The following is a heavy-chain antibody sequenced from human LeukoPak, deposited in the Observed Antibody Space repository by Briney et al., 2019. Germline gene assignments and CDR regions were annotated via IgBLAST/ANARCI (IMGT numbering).Heavy chain of an antibody. D-gene: IGHD1-26*01. V-gene: IGHV4-59*01. CDR2: IYYSGST. Sequence: SETLSLTCTASGGSIRSYYWSWIRQPPGKGLEWIGYIYYSGSTNYNPSLRSRVAISVDTSKNQFSLKLSSVTAADTAVYYCARGGGVGYYYYYMDVWGKGTTVTISS. CDR1: GGSIRSYY. J-gene: IGHJ6*03. CDR3: ARGGGVGYYYYYMDV.